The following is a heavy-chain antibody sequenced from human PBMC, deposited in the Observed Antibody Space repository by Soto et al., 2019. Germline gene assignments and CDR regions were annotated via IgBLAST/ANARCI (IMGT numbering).Heavy chain of an antibody. CDR3: ACTFRIDTIFGLAKPNYFDY. J-gene: IGHJ4*02. V-gene: IGHV4-34*01. D-gene: IGHD3-3*01. Sequence: QVHLQQWGAGLLNPSETLSLTCAVYGGSFTGYYWRWIREPPGKGLAWLGEIKHSGSTNYNPSLKSRVTISLDMSKNQFSLKLNSVTAADTAVYYCACTFRIDTIFGLAKPNYFDYWGQGILVSVSS. CDR2: IKHSGST. CDR1: GGSFTGYY.